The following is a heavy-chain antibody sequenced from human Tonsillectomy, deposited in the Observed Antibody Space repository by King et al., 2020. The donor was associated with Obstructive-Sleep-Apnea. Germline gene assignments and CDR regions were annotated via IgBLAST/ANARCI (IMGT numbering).Heavy chain of an antibody. CDR1: GGSISSGGYY. Sequence: VQLQESGPGLLKPSQTLSLTCTVSGGSISSGGYYWSWIRQHPGKALEWIGFIYYSGSTYYNPSLKGRVTISAEPSRNQFSLNLSSVTAADTAVYYCARDLRAVPPYHYAVDVWGQGTTVTVSS. CDR2: IYYSGST. J-gene: IGHJ6*02. CDR3: ARDLRAVPPYHYAVDV. D-gene: IGHD1-1*01. V-gene: IGHV4-31*03.